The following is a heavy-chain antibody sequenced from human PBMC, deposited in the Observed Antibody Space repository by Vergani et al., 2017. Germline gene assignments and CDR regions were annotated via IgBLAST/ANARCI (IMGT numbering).Heavy chain of an antibody. Sequence: VQLVESGGGLVKPGGSLRLSCAASGFTFSSYAMHWVRQAPGKGLEWVAVISYDGSNKYYADSVKGRFTISRDNSKNTLYLQMNSLRAEDTAVYYCAKDPGYSSSWLHAFDIWGQGTMVTVSS. J-gene: IGHJ3*02. CDR3: AKDPGYSSSWLHAFDI. V-gene: IGHV3-30-3*01. CDR1: GFTFSSYA. CDR2: ISYDGSNK. D-gene: IGHD6-13*01.